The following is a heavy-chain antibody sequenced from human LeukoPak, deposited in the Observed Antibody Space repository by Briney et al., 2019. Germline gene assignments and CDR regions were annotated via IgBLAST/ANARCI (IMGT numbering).Heavy chain of an antibody. D-gene: IGHD2-15*01. V-gene: IGHV3-7*01. CDR2: MKLDGSEE. CDR3: ARWARYCSSGSCYSWFDP. CDR1: GFTFRSYW. Sequence: GGSLRLSCAASGFTFRSYWMSWVRQTPGKGLEWVANMKLDGSEEYYVDSVKGRFTISSDNAKNSLYLQMNSLRVDDTAVYYCARWARYCSSGSCYSWFDPWGQGTLVTVSS. J-gene: IGHJ5*02.